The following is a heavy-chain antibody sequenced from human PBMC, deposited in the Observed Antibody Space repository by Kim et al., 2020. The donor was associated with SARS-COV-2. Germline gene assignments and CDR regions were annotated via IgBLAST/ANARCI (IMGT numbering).Heavy chain of an antibody. CDR1: GDSVSSPNHC. Sequence: SETLSLTCTVSGDSVSSPNHCWAWIRQAPGKGLEWIGTVFASGTTHYNPSLKGRATIFIDTSKDHLSLNLRYVTASDTAIYYCARHQSSSWSFYLDSWG. V-gene: IGHV4-39*01. CDR2: VFASGTT. D-gene: IGHD6-13*01. CDR3: ARHQSSSWSFYLDS. J-gene: IGHJ4*01.